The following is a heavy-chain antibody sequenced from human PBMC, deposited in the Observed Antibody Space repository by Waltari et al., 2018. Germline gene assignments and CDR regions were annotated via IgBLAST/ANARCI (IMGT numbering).Heavy chain of an antibody. CDR3: ARGRPIFGVAYCDY. V-gene: IGHV1-69*05. CDR2: FVRIFGKA. J-gene: IGHJ4*02. D-gene: IGHD3-3*01. CDR1: GGTFSSYA. Sequence: QVQLVQSGAEVKKPGSSVKVSCKASGGTFSSYAISWVRPGPGQGLGWKGGFVRIFGKATDAQKFQVRVTITTDKSTSTAYMELSSLRSEDTAVYSSARGRPIFGVAYCDYWGQGTLVTVSS.